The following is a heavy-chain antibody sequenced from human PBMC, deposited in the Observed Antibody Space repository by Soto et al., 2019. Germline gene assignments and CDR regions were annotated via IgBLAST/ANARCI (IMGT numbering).Heavy chain of an antibody. Sequence: QVQLVQSGAEVKKPGSSVKVSCKASGGTFSSYAISWVRQAPGQGLEWMGGIIPIFGTANYAQKFQGRVTITADESTSKAYMELSSLRSEDTAVYYFCRDGSSTSWLFDPWGQGTLVTVSS. CDR2: IIPIFGTA. V-gene: IGHV1-69*01. D-gene: IGHD2-2*01. CDR1: GGTFSSYA. J-gene: IGHJ5*02. CDR3: CRDGSSTSWLFDP.